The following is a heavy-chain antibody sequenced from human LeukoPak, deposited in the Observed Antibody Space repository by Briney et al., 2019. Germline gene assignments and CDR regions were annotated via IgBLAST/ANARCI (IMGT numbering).Heavy chain of an antibody. J-gene: IGHJ1*01. V-gene: IGHV4-59*03. Sequence: SETLSLTCTVSRASMNSFFWSWIRQPPGKGLEWIGHIHYSGTTKYNPSLTSRITLSMDTSKSQVSLRLTSVTAADTAMYYCAASGNSWWEGFFHDWGQGTLVSVSS. CDR2: IHYSGTT. CDR1: RASMNSFF. D-gene: IGHD2-8*02. CDR3: AASGNSWWEGFFHD.